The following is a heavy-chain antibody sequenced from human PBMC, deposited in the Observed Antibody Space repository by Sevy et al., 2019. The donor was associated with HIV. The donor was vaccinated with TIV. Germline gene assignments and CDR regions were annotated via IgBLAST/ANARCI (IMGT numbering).Heavy chain of an antibody. V-gene: IGHV3-48*01. J-gene: IGHJ4*02. CDR3: ARLSGYSSSWSYFDY. CDR2: ISSSSTI. CDR1: GFTFSKYS. D-gene: IGHD6-13*01. Sequence: GGSLRLSCAASGFTFSKYSMSWVRQPPGKGLEWVSYISSSSTIYYADSVKGRFTISRDNAKNSLYLQMNSLRAEDTAVYYCARLSGYSSSWSYFDYWGQGTLVTVSS.